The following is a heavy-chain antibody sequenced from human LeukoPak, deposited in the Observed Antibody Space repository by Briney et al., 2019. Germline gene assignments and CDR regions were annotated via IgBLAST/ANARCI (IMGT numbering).Heavy chain of an antibody. CDR2: IKHDGSEK. CDR1: GFTFSSYW. D-gene: IGHD3-22*01. Sequence: PGGSLRLSCAASGFTFSSYWMSWVRQAPGKGLEWVANIKHDGSEKYYVDSVKGRFTISRDNAKNSLYLQMNSLRAEDTAVYYCARDQVIGYYDSSGPPDYWGQGTLVTVSS. V-gene: IGHV3-7*01. J-gene: IGHJ4*02. CDR3: ARDQVIGYYDSSGPPDY.